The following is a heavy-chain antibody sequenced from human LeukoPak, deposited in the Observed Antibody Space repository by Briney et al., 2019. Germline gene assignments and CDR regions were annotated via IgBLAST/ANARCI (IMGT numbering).Heavy chain of an antibody. CDR3: ARRRITGTTPDGSDI. V-gene: IGHV3-30*04. CDR2: IAYDGSDK. CDR1: GFSFSTYA. D-gene: IGHD1-7*01. Sequence: GGPLRLSCAASGFSFSTYAMHWVRQAPGKGLEWVAVIAYDGSDKYYADSVKGRFTISRDNSKNTLYLQMNSLRAEDMAVYYCARRRITGTTPDGSDIWGQGTMVTVSS. J-gene: IGHJ3*02.